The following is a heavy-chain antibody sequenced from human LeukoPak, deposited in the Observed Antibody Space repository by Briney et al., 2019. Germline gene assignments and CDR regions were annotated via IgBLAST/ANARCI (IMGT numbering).Heavy chain of an antibody. CDR1: GFTFSSYA. V-gene: IGHV3-23*01. Sequence: GGSLRLSCAASGFTFSSYAMSWVRQAPGKGLDWVSSISGSGDNTYYADSVKGRLTISRDTSKNTLYLQMNSLRAEDTAVYHCAKFDYGDYWGQGTLVTVSS. CDR3: AKFDYGDY. D-gene: IGHD3-10*01. CDR2: ISGSGDNT. J-gene: IGHJ4*02.